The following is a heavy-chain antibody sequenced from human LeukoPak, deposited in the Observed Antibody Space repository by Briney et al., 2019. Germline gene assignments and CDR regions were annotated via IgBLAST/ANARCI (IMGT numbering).Heavy chain of an antibody. V-gene: IGHV4-39*02. CDR3: ARDPRGSYYYMDV. D-gene: IGHD1-26*01. CDR2: IYFSGST. CDR1: GRSITSSSYY. J-gene: IGHJ6*03. Sequence: SETLSLTCTLSGRSITSSSYYWGWIRQPPGNGLEWIARIYFSGSTYYNPSLKSRVPISVATSQNNFSRELSAVTPADRTVVFCARDPRGSYYYMDVWGKGTTVTVSS.